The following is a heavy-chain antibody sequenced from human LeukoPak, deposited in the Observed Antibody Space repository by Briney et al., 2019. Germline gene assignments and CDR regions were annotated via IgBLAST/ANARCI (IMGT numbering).Heavy chain of an antibody. CDR1: GGSITGYY. J-gene: IGHJ4*02. Sequence: ETLSLTCTVSGGSITGYYWNWIRQPPGKGLEWIGYIYYSGSTNYNPSLKSRVTISVDTSENQFSLKLNSVTAADTAVYYCARQGGVATTFDYWGQGTLVTVSS. CDR2: IYYSGST. D-gene: IGHD5-12*01. V-gene: IGHV4-59*08. CDR3: ARQGGVATTFDY.